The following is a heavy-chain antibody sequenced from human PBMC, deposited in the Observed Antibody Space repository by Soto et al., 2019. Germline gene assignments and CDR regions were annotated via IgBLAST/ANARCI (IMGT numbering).Heavy chain of an antibody. CDR3: ARRQRITMIVVVIADAFDI. CDR1: GGSISSGDYY. V-gene: IGHV4-30-4*01. D-gene: IGHD3-22*01. CDR2: IYYSGST. Sequence: TVSGGSISSGDYYWSWIRQPPGKGLEWIGYIYYSGSTYYNPSLKSRVTISVDTSKNQFSLKLSSVTAADTAVYYCARRQRITMIVVVIADAFDIWGQGTMVTVSS. J-gene: IGHJ3*02.